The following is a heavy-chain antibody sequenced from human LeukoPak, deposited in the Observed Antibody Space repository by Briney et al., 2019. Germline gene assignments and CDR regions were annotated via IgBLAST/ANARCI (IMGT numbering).Heavy chain of an antibody. V-gene: IGHV1-3*01. CDR1: GYTFTHYA. CDR3: ARDDFSTYPGLNYFDY. J-gene: IGHJ4*02. Sequence: ASVKVSCKASGYTFTHYAVHWVRQAPGQRLEWMGWTNVGNDYAESSQKFQDRLTITSDTTATTVYMELSSLRSEDTAVYYCARDDFSTYPGLNYFDYWGQGSLVTVSS. CDR2: TNVGNDYA. D-gene: IGHD4-11*01.